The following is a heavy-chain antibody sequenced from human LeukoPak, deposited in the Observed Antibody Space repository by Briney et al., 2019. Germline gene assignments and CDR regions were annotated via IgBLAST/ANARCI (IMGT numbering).Heavy chain of an antibody. D-gene: IGHD5-12*01. Sequence: GGPLRLSCAASAFTFSSYSMNWVRQAPGKGLEWVSSISSSSSYIYYADSVKGRFTISRDNAKNSLYLQMNGLRAEDTAVYYCARGDRRDGYNLLDYWGQGTLVTVSS. CDR2: ISSSSSYI. V-gene: IGHV3-21*01. CDR3: ARGDRRDGYNLLDY. J-gene: IGHJ4*02. CDR1: AFTFSSYS.